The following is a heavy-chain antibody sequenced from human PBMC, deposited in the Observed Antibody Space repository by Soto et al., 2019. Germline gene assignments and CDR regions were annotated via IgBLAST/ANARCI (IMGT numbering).Heavy chain of an antibody. Sequence: PSETLSLTCTVSGGSISSGGYYWSWIRQHPGKGLEWIGYIYYSGSTYYNTSLKNRVTISVDTSKNQFSLKLSSVTAADTAVYYCARLLNYYYDSSGYYRTFDYWGQGTLVTVSS. D-gene: IGHD3-22*01. CDR2: IYYSGST. CDR3: ARLLNYYYDSSGYYRTFDY. CDR1: GGSISSGGYY. J-gene: IGHJ4*02. V-gene: IGHV4-31*03.